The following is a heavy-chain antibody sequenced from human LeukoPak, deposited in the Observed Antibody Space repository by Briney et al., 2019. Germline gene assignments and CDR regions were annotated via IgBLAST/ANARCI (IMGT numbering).Heavy chain of an antibody. D-gene: IGHD3-10*01. CDR1: GFTFSNYA. V-gene: IGHV3-23*01. J-gene: IGHJ4*02. CDR2: VSGNGATT. CDR3: AKVRRITMVRGVGLDY. Sequence: GGSLRLSCAASGFTFSNYAMNWVRQAPGKGLEWVSAVSGNGATTYYADSVKGRFTISRDNSRNTLSLQMNGLRAKDTAVYYCAKVRRITMVRGVGLDYWGQGTLVTVSS.